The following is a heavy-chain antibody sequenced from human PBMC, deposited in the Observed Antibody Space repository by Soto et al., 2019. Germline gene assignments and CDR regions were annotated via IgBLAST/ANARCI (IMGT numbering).Heavy chain of an antibody. CDR3: ARGPESFITDVVWFDP. CDR2: INSDGSST. V-gene: IGHV3-74*01. J-gene: IGHJ5*02. CDR1: GFVFSSYW. Sequence: HPGGSLRLSCAAPGFVFSSYWMHWVRQAPGKGLVWISGINSDGSSTRYADSVKGRFTISRDNAQTTLYLQINGLRADDTAMYYCARGPESFITDVVWFDPWGQGTLVTVSS. D-gene: IGHD3-10*01.